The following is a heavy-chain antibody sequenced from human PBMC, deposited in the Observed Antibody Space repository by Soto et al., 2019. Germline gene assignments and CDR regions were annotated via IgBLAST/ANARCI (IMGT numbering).Heavy chain of an antibody. CDR2: INAGNGNT. D-gene: IGHD6-6*01. V-gene: IGHV1-3*01. J-gene: IGHJ4*02. Sequence: ASVKVSCKASGCTFASYAMHWVRQAPGQRLEWMGWINAGNGNTKYSQKFQGRVTITRDTSASTAYMELSSLRSEDTAVYYCARSASSARHYYFDYWGQRTLVTVSS. CDR3: ARSASSARHYYFDY. CDR1: GCTFASYA.